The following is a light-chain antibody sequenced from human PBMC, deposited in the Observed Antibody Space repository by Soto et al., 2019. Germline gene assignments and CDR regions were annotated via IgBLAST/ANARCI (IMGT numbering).Light chain of an antibody. CDR1: QRSSSY. V-gene: IGKV1-39*01. CDR2: AAS. CDR3: QQSYSTLPWT. J-gene: IGKJ1*01. Sequence: DIQMTQSPSSLSASVGDRVTITCRTSQRSSSYVSWYQQKPGKAPKLLIYAASSLQSGVPSRFSGSGSGTDFTLTISSLQPEDFATYYCQQSYSTLPWTVGQGTKVEIK.